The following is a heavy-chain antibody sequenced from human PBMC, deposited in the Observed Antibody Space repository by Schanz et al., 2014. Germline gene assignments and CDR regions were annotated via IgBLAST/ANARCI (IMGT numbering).Heavy chain of an antibody. CDR1: GFTFSSYG. CDR2: ISCAGSNK. J-gene: IGHJ4*02. D-gene: IGHD6-19*01. V-gene: IGHV3-30*18. CDR3: AKDHPSSGWPAFDV. Sequence: QVQLVESGGGVVQPGRSRRLSCEASGFTFSSYGMHWVRQAPGKGLEWVAVISCAGSNKYHAESVKGRFTISRDNAKNSLYLQMNSLRADDSAIYYGAKDHPSSGWPAFDVWGQGTQVTVAS.